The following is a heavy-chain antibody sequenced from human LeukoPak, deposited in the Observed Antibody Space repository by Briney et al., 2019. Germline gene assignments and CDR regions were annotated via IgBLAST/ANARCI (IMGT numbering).Heavy chain of an antibody. CDR1: GDSISSYY. Sequence: PSETLSLTCTVSGDSISSYYWSWIRQPPGKGLEWIGYIYYSGTTNYNPSLKSRVTISVDTSKNQFSLKLSSVTAADTAVYYCARLRAALDIWGQGTMVTVSS. V-gene: IGHV4-59*08. CDR2: IYYSGTT. J-gene: IGHJ3*02. CDR3: ARLRAALDI.